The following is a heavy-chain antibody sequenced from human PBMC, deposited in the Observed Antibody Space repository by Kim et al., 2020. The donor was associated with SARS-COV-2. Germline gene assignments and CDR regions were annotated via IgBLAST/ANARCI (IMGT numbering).Heavy chain of an antibody. D-gene: IGHD2-15*01. Sequence: SVKGRFTISRDNAKNSLYLQMNSLRAEDTAVYYCARVGRDPPYYYYGMDVWGQGTTVTVSS. CDR3: ARVGRDPPYYYYGMDV. V-gene: IGHV3-21*01. J-gene: IGHJ6*02.